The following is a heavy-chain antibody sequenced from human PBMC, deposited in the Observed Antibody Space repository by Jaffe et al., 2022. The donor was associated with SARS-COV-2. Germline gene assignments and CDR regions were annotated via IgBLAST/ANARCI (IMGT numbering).Heavy chain of an antibody. Sequence: EVQLVETGGGLIQPGGSLSLSCAASGFTVSSNYMNWVRQAPGKGLEWVSVIYGGASTYYADSVKGRFTISRDDSQNTLYLQMNSLRAEDTAVYYCARDYGGVGQLDYWGQGTLVTVSS. CDR1: GFTVSSNY. V-gene: IGHV3-53*02. D-gene: IGHD2-8*02. J-gene: IGHJ4*02. CDR2: IYGGAST. CDR3: ARDYGGVGQLDY.